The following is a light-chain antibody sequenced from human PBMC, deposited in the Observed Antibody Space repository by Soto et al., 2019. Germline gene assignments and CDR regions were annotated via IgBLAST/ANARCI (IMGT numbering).Light chain of an antibody. CDR2: VNS. CDR1: SSNIVAGYD. V-gene: IGLV1-40*01. Sequence: QAVVTQPPSVSGAPGQRVTISCTGSSSNIVAGYDVHWYQQLPGTAPKLLIYVNSNRPSGVPDRFSGSKSGTSASLAITGLQAEDEADYYCQSYDSSLSAVVFGGGTKLTVL. J-gene: IGLJ2*01. CDR3: QSYDSSLSAVV.